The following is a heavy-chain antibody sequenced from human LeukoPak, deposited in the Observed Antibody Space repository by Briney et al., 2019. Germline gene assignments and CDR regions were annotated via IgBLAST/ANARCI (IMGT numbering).Heavy chain of an antibody. V-gene: IGHV3-23*01. CDR2: ISGSGGST. Sequence: GGSLRLSCAASGFTFSSYAMSWVRQAPGKGLEWVSAISGSGGSTYYADSVKGRFTISRDNSRDTPYLQINSLRAEDTAVYYCAKGYYDYVWGSYYFDYWGQGTLVTVSS. CDR1: GFTFSSYA. D-gene: IGHD3-16*01. CDR3: AKGYYDYVWGSYYFDY. J-gene: IGHJ4*02.